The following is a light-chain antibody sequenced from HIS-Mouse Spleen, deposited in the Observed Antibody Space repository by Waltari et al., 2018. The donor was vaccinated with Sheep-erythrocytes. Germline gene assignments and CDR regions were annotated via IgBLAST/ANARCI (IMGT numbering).Light chain of an antibody. Sequence: QSALTPPRSVSGSPGQSVPISCPGTSSDVGGYNYFSWYQQHPGKAPKLMIYDVSKRPSGVPDRFSGSKSGNTASLTISGLQAEDEADYYCCSYAGSYNHVFATGTKVTVL. J-gene: IGLJ1*01. V-gene: IGLV2-11*01. CDR2: DVS. CDR3: CSYAGSYNHV. CDR1: SSDVGGYNY.